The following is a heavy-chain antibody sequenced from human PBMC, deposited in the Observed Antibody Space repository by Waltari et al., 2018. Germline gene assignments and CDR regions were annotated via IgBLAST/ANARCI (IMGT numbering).Heavy chain of an antibody. CDR2: ISTTPNYI. Sequence: EVQLVESGGGLVKPGGSLRLSCAASGFSFSSYSMNWVRQAPGKGLELVSSISTTPNYIHYSDSVKGRFTVSRDNAKNSLSLQMSSLRAEDTAIYYCARFRTDLHGTPYFDYWGQGTLVTVSP. V-gene: IGHV3-21*03. CDR1: GFSFSSYS. J-gene: IGHJ4*02. CDR3: ARFRTDLHGTPYFDY. D-gene: IGHD1-1*01.